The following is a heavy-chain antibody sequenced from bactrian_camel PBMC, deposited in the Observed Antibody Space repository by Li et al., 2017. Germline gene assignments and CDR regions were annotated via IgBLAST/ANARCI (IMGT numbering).Heavy chain of an antibody. CDR1: GDIFSGNC. CDR2: MDPGGTS. Sequence: QVQLVESGGGSVQSGGSLTLSCASSGDIFSGNCMGWFRQAPGKGLEWLSGMDPGGTSYYSDSIKGRFTINRDNAKNTLYLQMNSLRAGDTAVYYCAAGLFADFGLGLGTQVTVS. D-gene: IGHD5*01. J-gene: IGHJ4*01. V-gene: IGHV3S1*01.